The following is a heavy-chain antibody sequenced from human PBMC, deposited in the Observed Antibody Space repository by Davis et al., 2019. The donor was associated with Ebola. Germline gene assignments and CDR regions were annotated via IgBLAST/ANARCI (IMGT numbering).Heavy chain of an antibody. Sequence: GESLKISCKASGYTFTSYWIVWVRQMPGKGLGWMGIIYPGDSDTRYSPSFRGQVIISADKSMKTAFLQWSSLKASDSGMYYCASLRRTITGMDDGFDIWGEGTMVTVSS. J-gene: IGHJ3*02. V-gene: IGHV5-51*01. CDR2: IYPGDSDT. CDR3: ASLRRTITGMDDGFDI. CDR1: GYTFTSYW. D-gene: IGHD2-8*02.